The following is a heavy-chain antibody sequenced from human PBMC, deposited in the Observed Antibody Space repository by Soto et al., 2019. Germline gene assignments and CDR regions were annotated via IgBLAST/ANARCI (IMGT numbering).Heavy chain of an antibody. V-gene: IGHV4-34*01. Sequence: PSETLSLTCAVYGGSFSGYYWSWIRQPPGKGLEWIGELNHSGSTNYNPSLKSRVTISVDTSKNQFSLKLSSVTAADTAVYYCATASGNYDFWSGLPFDYWGQGTLVTVSS. D-gene: IGHD3-3*01. CDR3: ATASGNYDFWSGLPFDY. CDR1: GGSFSGYY. J-gene: IGHJ4*02. CDR2: LNHSGST.